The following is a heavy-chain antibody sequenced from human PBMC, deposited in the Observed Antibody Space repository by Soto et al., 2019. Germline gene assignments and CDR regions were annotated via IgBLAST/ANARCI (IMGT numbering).Heavy chain of an antibody. V-gene: IGHV4-31*03. Sequence: SETLSLTCTVSGGSISSGGYYWSWIRQHPGKGLEWIGYIYYSGSTYCNPSLKSRVTISVDTSKNQFSLKLSSVTAADTAVYYCALSGKFSYGYFQHWGQVTLFTVSS. CDR1: GGSISSGGYY. CDR2: IYYSGST. D-gene: IGHD3-10*01. J-gene: IGHJ1*01. CDR3: ALSGKFSYGYFQH.